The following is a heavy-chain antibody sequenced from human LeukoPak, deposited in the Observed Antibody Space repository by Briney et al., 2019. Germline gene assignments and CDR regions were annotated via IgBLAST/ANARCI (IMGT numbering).Heavy chain of an antibody. CDR2: ISGSGGST. CDR1: GFTFSSYA. CDR3: AKIGWQGALSDRMDV. Sequence: TGGSLRLSCAASGFTFSSYAMSWVRQAPGKGLEWVSAISGSGGSTYYADSAKGRFTISRDNSKNTLYLQMNSLRAEDTAVYYCAKIGWQGALSDRMDVWGQGTTVTVSS. J-gene: IGHJ6*02. D-gene: IGHD1-26*01. V-gene: IGHV3-23*01.